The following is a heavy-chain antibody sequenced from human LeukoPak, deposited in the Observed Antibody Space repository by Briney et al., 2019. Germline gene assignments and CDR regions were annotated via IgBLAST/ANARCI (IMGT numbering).Heavy chain of an antibody. J-gene: IGHJ5*02. CDR2: IYYSGST. V-gene: IGHV4-59*01. CDR1: GGSISSYY. CDR3: ARDRYYYDSSGYGLWFDP. D-gene: IGHD3-22*01. Sequence: SETLSLTCTVSGGSISSYYWSWIRKPPGRGLEWIGYIYYSGSTNYNPSLKSRVTISVDTSKNQFSLKLSSVTAADTAVYYCARDRYYYDSSGYGLWFDPWGQGTLVTASS.